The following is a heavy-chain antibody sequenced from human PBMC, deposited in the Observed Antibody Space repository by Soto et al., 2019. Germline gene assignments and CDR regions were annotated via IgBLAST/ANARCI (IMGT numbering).Heavy chain of an antibody. J-gene: IGHJ4*02. CDR1: GYTFTSYW. CDR3: AIGTGLRFYPEY. Sequence: GESLKISCKGSGYTFTSYWIGWVRQMPGKGLEWMGLIYPSDSDTRYSPSFQGQVTISADKSLNTGYLQWTRLKASDTAIYYCAIGTGLRFYPEYWGQGTLVTVSS. CDR2: IYPSDSDT. V-gene: IGHV5-51*01. D-gene: IGHD4-17*01.